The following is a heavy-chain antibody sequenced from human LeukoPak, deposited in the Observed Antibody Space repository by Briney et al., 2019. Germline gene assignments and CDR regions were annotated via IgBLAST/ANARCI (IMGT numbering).Heavy chain of an antibody. CDR2: ISYVGST. CDR1: GGSFTTHY. D-gene: IGHD3-22*01. J-gene: IGHJ3*01. Sequence: SETLSLTCTVSGGSFTTHYWSWLRQPPGKGLEWIGYISYVGSTNYNPSLKSRVTISIDTSKNEVSLMLTSVTGADTAVYYCPTDSLSMNAFDAWGQGTMVTVSS. V-gene: IGHV4-59*11. CDR3: PTDSLSMNAFDA.